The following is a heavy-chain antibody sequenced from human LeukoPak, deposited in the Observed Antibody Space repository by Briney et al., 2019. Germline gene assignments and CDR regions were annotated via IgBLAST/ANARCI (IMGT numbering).Heavy chain of an antibody. D-gene: IGHD5-18*01. CDR2: IIPIFGTA. CDR3: ARDGYSYGQNDNWFDP. V-gene: IGHV1-69*05. Sequence: SVKVSCKASGCTFSSYAISWVRQAPGQGLEWMGGIIPIFGTANYAQKFQGRVTITTDESTSTAYMELSSLRSEDTAVYYCARDGYSYGQNDNWFDPWGQGTLVTVSS. J-gene: IGHJ5*02. CDR1: GCTFSSYA.